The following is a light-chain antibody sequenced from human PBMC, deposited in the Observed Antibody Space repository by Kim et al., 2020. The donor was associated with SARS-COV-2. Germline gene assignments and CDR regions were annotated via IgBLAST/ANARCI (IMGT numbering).Light chain of an antibody. V-gene: IGLV1-47*01. J-gene: IGLJ2*01. CDR1: SSDIVSTY. CDR2: RNY. Sequence: GQRVPISYSGSSSDIVSTYVYWYQQLPGTAPKLLIYRNYQRPSGVPDRFSGSKSGTSASLAISGLRSEDEADYYCAAWDDSLSGVVFGGGTQLTVL. CDR3: AAWDDSLSGVV.